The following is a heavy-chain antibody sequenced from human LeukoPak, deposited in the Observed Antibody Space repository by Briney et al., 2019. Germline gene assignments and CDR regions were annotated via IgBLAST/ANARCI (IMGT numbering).Heavy chain of an antibody. Sequence: PGGSLRLSCAASGFTFSSYGMHWVRQAPGKGLEWVAVISYDGSNKYYADSVKGRFTISRDNSKNTLYLQMNSLRAEDTAVYYCARDRRNLWFGERNWFDPWGQGTLVTVSS. CDR1: GFTFSSYG. V-gene: IGHV3-30*03. D-gene: IGHD3-10*01. CDR2: ISYDGSNK. J-gene: IGHJ5*02. CDR3: ARDRRNLWFGERNWFDP.